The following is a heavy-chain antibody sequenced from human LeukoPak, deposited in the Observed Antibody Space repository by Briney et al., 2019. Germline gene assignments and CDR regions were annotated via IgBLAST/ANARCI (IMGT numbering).Heavy chain of an antibody. CDR2: NSASGGNA. D-gene: IGHD3-22*01. CDR3: ALSGYGDRDH. V-gene: IGHV3-23*01. J-gene: IGHJ4*02. CDR1: GLTFCSYS. Sequence: GGSLRLSCAAPGLTFCSYSMGWGRPAPGEGLEWVSTNSASGGNAYYADSVKGRFTISRDNSKNMVYLQMDSLRAEDTAVYYCALSGYGDRDHWGQGTLVTVSS.